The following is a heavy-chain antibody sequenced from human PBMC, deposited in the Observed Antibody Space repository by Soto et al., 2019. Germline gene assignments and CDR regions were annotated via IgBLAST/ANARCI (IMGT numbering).Heavy chain of an antibody. CDR3: ARDFYGGYTYGPGDY. CDR2: IHGDGGKI. CDR1: GFMFSVYW. Sequence: GGSLRLSCAASGFMFSVYWLSWVRQAPGKGLEWVANIHGDGGKIYYVDSVKGRFTISRDNAKRSLYLQMNSLRAEDTAVYYCARDFYGGYTYGPGDYWGQGALVTAPQ. D-gene: IGHD5-18*01. V-gene: IGHV3-7*01. J-gene: IGHJ4*02.